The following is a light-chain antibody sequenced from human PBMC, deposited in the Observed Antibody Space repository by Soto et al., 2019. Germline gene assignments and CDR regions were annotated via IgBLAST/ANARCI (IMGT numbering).Light chain of an antibody. CDR1: QSVSSSY. J-gene: IGKJ4*01. Sequence: EIVLTQSPGTLSLSPGERATLSCRASQSVSSSYLAWYQQKPGQAPRLLIYGASSRATGIPDRFSGSGSGTDFTLTISRLEPEDFAVDYCQQFGSSSLTFGGGTKVAIK. V-gene: IGKV3-20*01. CDR2: GAS. CDR3: QQFGSSSLT.